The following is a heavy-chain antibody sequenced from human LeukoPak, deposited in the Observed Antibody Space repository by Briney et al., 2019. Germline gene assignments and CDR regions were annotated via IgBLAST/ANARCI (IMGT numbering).Heavy chain of an antibody. V-gene: IGHV1-69*05. CDR2: IIPIFGTA. D-gene: IGHD2-2*02. CDR1: GGTFSSYA. Sequence: SVKVSCKASGGTFSSYAISWVRQAPGQGLEWMGGIIPIFGTANYAQKFQGRVTITTDESTSTAYMELSSLRSEDTAVYYCARGGGRYCSSTSCYIMDYWGQGTLVTVSS. J-gene: IGHJ4*02. CDR3: ARGGGRYCSSTSCYIMDY.